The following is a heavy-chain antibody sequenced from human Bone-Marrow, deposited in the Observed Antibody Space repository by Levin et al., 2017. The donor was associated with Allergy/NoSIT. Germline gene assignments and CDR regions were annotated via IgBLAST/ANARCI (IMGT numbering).Heavy chain of an antibody. CDR1: GFSFSSYG. D-gene: IGHD2-2*01. Sequence: AGESLKISCAASGFSFSSYGMNWVRQAPGKGLEWVSSISSSPPSINYGDSVKGRFTISRDNAKKLVYLQMSSLRVEDTAVYYCARMIVPAGYMNWGQGTLVTVSS. CDR2: ISSSPPSI. J-gene: IGHJ4*02. CDR3: ARMIVPAGYMN. V-gene: IGHV3-21*01.